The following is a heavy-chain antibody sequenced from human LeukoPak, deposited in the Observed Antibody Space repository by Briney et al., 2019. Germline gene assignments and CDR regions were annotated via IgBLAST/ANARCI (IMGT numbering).Heavy chain of an antibody. J-gene: IGHJ4*02. D-gene: IGHD3-9*01. CDR3: ARLSKGRYFDYVFDY. V-gene: IGHV4-38-2*01. CDR2: IYHSGST. CDR1: GYSISSGYY. Sequence: SETLPLTCAVSGYSISSGYYWGWIRQPPGKGLEWIGSIYHSGSTYYNPSLKSRVTISVDTSKNQFSLKMTSVTAADTAVYYCARLSKGRYFDYVFDYWGQGTLVTVSS.